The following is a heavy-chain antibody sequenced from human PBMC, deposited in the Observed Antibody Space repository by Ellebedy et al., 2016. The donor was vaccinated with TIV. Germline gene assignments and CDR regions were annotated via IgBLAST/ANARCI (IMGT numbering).Heavy chain of an antibody. CDR1: GYTLTELS. Sequence: ASVKVSCXVSGYTLTELSMHWVRQAPGKGLEWMGSFDPEDGETVYAQKFQGRVTMTEDTSTDTTYMKLSSLRSEDTAVYYCATRSGNYYYYMDVWGKGTTVTVSS. CDR3: ATRSGNYYYYMDV. CDR2: FDPEDGET. V-gene: IGHV1-24*01. J-gene: IGHJ6*03. D-gene: IGHD3-3*01.